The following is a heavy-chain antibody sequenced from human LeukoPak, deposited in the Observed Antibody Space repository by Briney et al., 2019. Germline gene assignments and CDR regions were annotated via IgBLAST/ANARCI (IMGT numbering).Heavy chain of an antibody. CDR2: IKRDGSEK. Sequence: GGSLRLSCAVSGFTLRNYWMSWVRQAPGKGLEWVANIKRDGSEKYYVDSVKGRFIISRDNAKNSLSLQMNSLRVEDTAVYYCAFGDFWSGYSFFDYWGQGSLVTVSS. J-gene: IGHJ4*02. D-gene: IGHD3-3*01. V-gene: IGHV3-7*01. CDR3: AFGDFWSGYSFFDY. CDR1: GFTLRNYW.